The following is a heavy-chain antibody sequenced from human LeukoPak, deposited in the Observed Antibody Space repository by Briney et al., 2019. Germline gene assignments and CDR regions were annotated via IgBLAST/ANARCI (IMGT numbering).Heavy chain of an antibody. D-gene: IGHD1-26*01. CDR2: IYYSGST. V-gene: IGHV4-59*08. J-gene: IGHJ4*02. Sequence: SETLSLTCTVSGGSISSYYWSWIRQPPGKGLEWIGYIYYSGSTNYNPSLKSRVTISVDTSKNQFSLKLSSVTAADTAVYYCARVGVGASGDYYFDYWGQGTLVTVSS. CDR3: ARVGVGASGDYYFDY. CDR1: GGSISSYY.